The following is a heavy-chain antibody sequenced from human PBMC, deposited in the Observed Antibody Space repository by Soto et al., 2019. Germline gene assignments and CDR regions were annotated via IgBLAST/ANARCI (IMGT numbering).Heavy chain of an antibody. CDR1: GFTISSSSYY. V-gene: IGHV4-39*01. J-gene: IGHJ3*02. D-gene: IGHD1-26*01. CDR3: ARHERIVGATMGFDI. Sequence: PSETLSLTCTVSGFTISSSSYYWGWIRQRPGKGLEWIGSIYYSGSTYHHPSLKSRVTISVDTSKNQFSLKLSSVTAADTAVYYCARHERIVGATMGFDIWGQGTMVTVPS. CDR2: IYYSGST.